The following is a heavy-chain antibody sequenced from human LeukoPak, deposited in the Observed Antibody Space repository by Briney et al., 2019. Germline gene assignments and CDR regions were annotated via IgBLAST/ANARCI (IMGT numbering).Heavy chain of an antibody. Sequence: TGGSLRLSCAASGFTFSSYEMNWVRQAPGKGLEWVSYISSSGSTIYYADSVKGRFTISRDNAKNSLYLQMNSLRAEDTAVYYCARGRVSYPGSDPFDYWGQGTLVTVSS. J-gene: IGHJ4*02. CDR3: ARGRVSYPGSDPFDY. D-gene: IGHD1-26*01. CDR1: GFTFSSYE. V-gene: IGHV3-48*03. CDR2: ISSSGSTI.